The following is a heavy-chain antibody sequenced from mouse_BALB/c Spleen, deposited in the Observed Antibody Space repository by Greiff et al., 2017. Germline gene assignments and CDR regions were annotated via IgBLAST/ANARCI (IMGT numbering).Heavy chain of an antibody. CDR2: INPSSGYT. J-gene: IGHJ4*01. Sequence: QVQLKESGAELARPGASVKMSCKASGYTFTSYTMHWVKQRPGQGLEWIGYINPSSGYTNYNQKFKDKATLTADKSSSTAYMQLSSLTSEDSAVYYCARFAYYGNYDYAMDYWGQGTSVTVSS. CDR1: GYTFTSYT. V-gene: IGHV1-4*01. CDR3: ARFAYYGNYDYAMDY. D-gene: IGHD2-10*01.